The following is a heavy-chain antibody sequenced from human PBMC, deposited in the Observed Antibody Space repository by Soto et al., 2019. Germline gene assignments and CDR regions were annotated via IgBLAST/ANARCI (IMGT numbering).Heavy chain of an antibody. CDR1: GGSISSYY. D-gene: IGHD3-3*01. Sequence: PSETLSLTCTVSGGSISSYYWSWIRQPPGKGLEWIGYIYYSGSTNYNPSIKSRVTISVDTSKNQFSLKLSSVTAADTAVYFCARRGLDSITIFGVVTHGSYYYYYMDVWGKGTTVTVSS. CDR2: IYYSGST. V-gene: IGHV4-59*08. CDR3: ARRGLDSITIFGVVTHGSYYYYYMDV. J-gene: IGHJ6*03.